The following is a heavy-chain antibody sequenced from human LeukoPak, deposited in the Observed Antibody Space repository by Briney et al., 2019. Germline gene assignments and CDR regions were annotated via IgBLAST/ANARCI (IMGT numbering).Heavy chain of an antibody. CDR1: GFTFSDYY. CDR3: ARARTLYYFDY. CDR2: ISSSGSTI. Sequence: GGSLRLSCAASGFTFSDYYMSWIRQAPGKGLEWVSYISSSGSTIYYADSVKGRFTISRHNAKNSLYLQMNSLRAEDTAVYYCARARTLYYFDYWGQGTLVTVSS. V-gene: IGHV3-11*01. J-gene: IGHJ4*02. D-gene: IGHD2/OR15-2a*01.